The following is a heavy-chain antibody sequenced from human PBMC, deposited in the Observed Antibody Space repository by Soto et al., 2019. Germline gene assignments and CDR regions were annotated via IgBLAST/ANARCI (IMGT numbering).Heavy chain of an antibody. V-gene: IGHV4-34*01. CDR1: GGSFSGPN. D-gene: IGHD3-10*01. Sequence: QVQLQQWGAGLLKPSETLSLACAVYGGSFSGPNWSWIRQPPGKGLEWIGVINHSRSTNYNPILKSRVTRSIDMSKNQYSLKGSSVTAADTAVYYCARGWGFGFDPWGQGILVTVSS. CDR2: INHSRST. J-gene: IGHJ5*02. CDR3: ARGWGFGFDP.